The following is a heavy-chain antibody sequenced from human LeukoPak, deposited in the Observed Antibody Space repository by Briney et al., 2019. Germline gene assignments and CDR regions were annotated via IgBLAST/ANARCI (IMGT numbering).Heavy chain of an antibody. CDR2: MNPNSGNT. J-gene: IGHJ6*03. V-gene: IGHV1-8*03. CDR1: GYTFTSYD. Sequence: ASVKVSCKASGYTFTSYDINWVRQATGQGLEWMGWMNPNSGNTGYAQKFQGRITITRNISINTAYMELSSLRSEDTAVYYCARRNYYGSGSYYPSDYYYMDVWGKGTTVTISS. CDR3: ARRNYYGSGSYYPSDYYYMDV. D-gene: IGHD3-10*01.